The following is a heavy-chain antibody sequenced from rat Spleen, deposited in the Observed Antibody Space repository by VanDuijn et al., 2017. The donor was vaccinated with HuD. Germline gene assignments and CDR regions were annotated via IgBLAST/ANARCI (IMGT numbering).Heavy chain of an antibody. CDR3: AKDRDYGYDPPGYFDF. V-gene: IGHV5-29*01. J-gene: IGHJ1*01. CDR1: GFTFNNYG. CDR2: IHYEGTNT. D-gene: IGHD1-7*01. Sequence: EVQLVESGGGLVQPGRSLKLSCAASGFTFNNYGMAWVRQAPTKGLEWVAAIHYEGTNTYYRDSVKGRFTISRDNAKSTLYLQMESLRSEDTATYYCAKDRDYGYDPPGYFDFWGPGTMVTVSS.